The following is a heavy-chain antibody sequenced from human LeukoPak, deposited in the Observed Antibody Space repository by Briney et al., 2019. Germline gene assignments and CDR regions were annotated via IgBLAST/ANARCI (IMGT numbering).Heavy chain of an antibody. CDR1: GYTFTTYG. D-gene: IGHD2-2*01. Sequence: GASLKVSCTAFGYTFTTYGINWGREAPGQGLEWMGWMGPYNINTHYAQKVQCRVPMTTDTSTSTAYMELRTLRSDDTAVYYCARTRDCSKTNCYVMDPWGQGTLVSVSS. V-gene: IGHV1-18*04. J-gene: IGHJ5*02. CDR3: ARTRDCSKTNCYVMDP. CDR2: MGPYNINT.